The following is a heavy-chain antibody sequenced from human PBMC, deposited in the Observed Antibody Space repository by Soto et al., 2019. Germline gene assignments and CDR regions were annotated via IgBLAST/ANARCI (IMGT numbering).Heavy chain of an antibody. J-gene: IGHJ4*02. Sequence: GGSLRLSCAASGFTFSSYGMHWVRQAPGKGLEWLAVLWYDGSSKYYADSVKGRFTISRDNSKNTLYLQMNSLRAEDTAVYYCARAVDTAMVPSSDYWGQGPLVPVSS. V-gene: IGHV3-33*01. CDR3: ARAVDTAMVPSSDY. D-gene: IGHD5-18*01. CDR2: LWYDGSSK. CDR1: GFTFSSYG.